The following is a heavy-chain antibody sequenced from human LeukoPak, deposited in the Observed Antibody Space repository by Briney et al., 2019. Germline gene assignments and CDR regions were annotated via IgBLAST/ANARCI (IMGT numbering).Heavy chain of an antibody. CDR2: IYYSGST. CDR3: ARVCPLSSSWYWDYYYYYMDV. J-gene: IGHJ6*03. Sequence: PSETLSLTCTVSGGSISSYYWSWIRQPPGKGLEWIGYIYYSGSTNYNPSLKSRVTISVDTSKNQFSLKLSSVTAVDTAVYYCARVCPLSSSWYWDYYYYYMDVWGKGTTVTVSS. V-gene: IGHV4-59*01. D-gene: IGHD6-13*01. CDR1: GGSISSYY.